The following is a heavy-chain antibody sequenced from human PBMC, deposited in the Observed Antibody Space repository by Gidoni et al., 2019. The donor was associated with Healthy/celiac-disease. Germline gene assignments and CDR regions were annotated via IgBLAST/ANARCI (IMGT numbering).Heavy chain of an antibody. Sequence: QVQLVESGGGVVQPGRSLRLSCAASGFTFSSYAMPWVRQAPGKGLEWVAVISYDGSNKYYADSVKGRFTISRDNSKNTLYLQMNSLRAEDTAVYYCARDQWYCSSTSCYEPYYYYYGMDVWGQGTTVTVSS. CDR3: ARDQWYCSSTSCYEPYYYYYGMDV. V-gene: IGHV3-30*04. D-gene: IGHD2-2*01. CDR1: GFTFSSYA. J-gene: IGHJ6*02. CDR2: ISYDGSNK.